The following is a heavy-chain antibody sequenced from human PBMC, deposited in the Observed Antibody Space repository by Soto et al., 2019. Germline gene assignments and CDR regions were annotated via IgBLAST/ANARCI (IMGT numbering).Heavy chain of an antibody. J-gene: IGHJ5*02. CDR3: ARKIQTRYEGDWFDP. D-gene: IGHD3-3*01. V-gene: IGHV4-59*12. Sequence: PSETLSLTCTVSGGSISSYYWSWIRQPPGKGLEWIGYIYYSGSTNYNPSLKSRVTISVDTSKNQFSLKLSSVTAADTAVYYCARKIQTRYEGDWFDPWGQGTLVTVSS. CDR1: GGSISSYY. CDR2: IYYSGST.